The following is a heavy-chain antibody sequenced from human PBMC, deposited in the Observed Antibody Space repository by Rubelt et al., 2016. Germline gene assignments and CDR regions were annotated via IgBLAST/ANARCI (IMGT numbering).Heavy chain of an antibody. D-gene: IGHD6-19*01. CDR3: ARGPYSSGWYGDY. CDR2: VYHSGST. Sequence: QLQLQESGPGLVKPSETLSLTCSVSGYSISSGYYWGWIRQPPGKGLEWLGNVYHSGSTYYNPSLMSRVTISVDTSKNQFSLRLSSVTAADTAVYYCARGPYSSGWYGDYWGQGTLVTVSS. CDR1: GYSISSGYY. V-gene: IGHV4-38-2*02. J-gene: IGHJ4*02.